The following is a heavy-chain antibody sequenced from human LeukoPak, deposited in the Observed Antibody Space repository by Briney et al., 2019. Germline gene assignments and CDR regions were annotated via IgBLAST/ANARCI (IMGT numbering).Heavy chain of an antibody. J-gene: IGHJ6*03. CDR2: INHSGST. V-gene: IGHV4-34*01. D-gene: IGHD3-22*01. CDR1: GGPFSGYY. CDR3: ARGGDSSAYYKYYYYYMDV. Sequence: SETLSLTCAVYGGPFSGYYWSWIRQPPGKGLEWIGEINHSGSTNYNPSLKSRVTISLDTSKNRFSLKLSSVTAADTAVYYCARGGDSSAYYKYYYYYMDVWGKGTTVTVSS.